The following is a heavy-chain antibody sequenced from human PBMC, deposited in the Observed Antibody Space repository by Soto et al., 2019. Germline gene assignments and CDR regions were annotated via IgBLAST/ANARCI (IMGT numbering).Heavy chain of an antibody. J-gene: IGHJ6*02. D-gene: IGHD3-3*01. CDR1: GFTFSNYA. V-gene: IGHV3-23*01. Sequence: EVQLLESGGGLVQPGGSLRLSCAAAGFTFSNYALTWVRQSPGKGLEWVSTFSGSGGSTYYADSVRGRFTISRDNSKNTLFLQMNSLRVEATAIYYCARDWTVDTCPCLDVWAKGPRSPSP. CDR2: FSGSGGST. CDR3: ARDWTVDTCPCLDV.